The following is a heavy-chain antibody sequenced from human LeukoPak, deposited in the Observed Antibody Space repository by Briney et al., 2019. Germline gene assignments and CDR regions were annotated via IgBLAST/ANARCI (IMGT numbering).Heavy chain of an antibody. CDR1: GFIFTDHL. CDR3: ARAVDVADY. CDR2: IKEDESTK. J-gene: IGHJ4*02. V-gene: IGHV3-7*01. D-gene: IGHD3-16*01. Sequence: GGSLRLSCAASGFIFTDHLMSWVRQAPGKGLEWVANIKEDESTKFYADSVRGRFTISRDNAKSSVYLQMNNLRVEDTALYYCARAVDVADYWGRGTLVTVSS.